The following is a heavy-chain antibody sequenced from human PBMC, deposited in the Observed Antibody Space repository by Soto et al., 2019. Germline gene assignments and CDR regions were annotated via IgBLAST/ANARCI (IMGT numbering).Heavy chain of an antibody. J-gene: IGHJ3*02. Sequence: PGGSLRLSCAASGFNFNVYSMNWVRQAPGKGLEWISSISSSSNYIHYRDSVRGRFTISRDNAKNTLYLQMNSLRAEDTAIYYCAKRPTSTGFGDPFDIWGQGTMVT. CDR3: AKRPTSTGFGDPFDI. V-gene: IGHV3-21*04. CDR2: ISSSSNYI. D-gene: IGHD3-10*01. CDR1: GFNFNVYS.